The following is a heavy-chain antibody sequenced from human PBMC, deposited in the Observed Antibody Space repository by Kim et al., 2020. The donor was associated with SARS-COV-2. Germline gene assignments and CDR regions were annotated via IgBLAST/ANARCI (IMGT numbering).Heavy chain of an antibody. Sequence: SETLSLTCAVYGGSFSGYYWCWIRHPPGKGLEWIGEINHSGSTNYNPSLKSRVTISVDTSKNQFSLQLSSVTAADTAVYYCSRGRAAGPIPGWGEGTLVTVSS. CDR1: GGSFSGYY. CDR2: INHSGST. J-gene: IGHJ4*02. D-gene: IGHD6-13*01. V-gene: IGHV4-34*01. CDR3: SRGRAAGPIPG.